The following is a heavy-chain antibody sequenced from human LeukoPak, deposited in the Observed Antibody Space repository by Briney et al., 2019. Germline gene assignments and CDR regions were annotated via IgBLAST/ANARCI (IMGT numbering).Heavy chain of an antibody. V-gene: IGHV3-21*01. CDR2: ISSSSSYI. CDR1: GFTFSSYS. J-gene: IGHJ4*02. Sequence: GGSLRLSCAASGFTFSSYSMNRVRQAPGKGLEWVSSISSSSSYIYYADSVKGRFTISRDNAKNSLYLQMNSLRAEDTAVYYCARALDYGDYDDYWGQGTLVTVSS. D-gene: IGHD4-17*01. CDR3: ARALDYGDYDDY.